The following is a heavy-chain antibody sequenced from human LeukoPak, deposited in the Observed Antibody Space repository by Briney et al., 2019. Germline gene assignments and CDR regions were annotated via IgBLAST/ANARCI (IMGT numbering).Heavy chain of an antibody. J-gene: IGHJ4*02. Sequence: ASVKVSCKASGYTFTSYYMHWVRQAPGQGLEWMGIINPSGGSTSYVQKFQGRVTMTRDMSTSTVYMELSSLRSEDTAVYYCARGSRYYYDSSGYYYHYWGQGTLVTVSS. CDR3: ARGSRYYYDSSGYYYHY. V-gene: IGHV1-46*01. CDR2: INPSGGST. D-gene: IGHD3-22*01. CDR1: GYTFTSYY.